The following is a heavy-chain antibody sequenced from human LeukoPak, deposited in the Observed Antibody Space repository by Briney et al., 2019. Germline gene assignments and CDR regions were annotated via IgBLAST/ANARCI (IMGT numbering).Heavy chain of an antibody. CDR1: GFTFSSYS. CDR2: ISSSSSNI. D-gene: IGHD4-17*01. CDR3: ARFGRLRVASYYFDY. Sequence: GGSLRLSCAASGFTFSSYSMNWVRQAPGKGLEWVSSISSSSSNIYYADSVKGRFTISRDNAKNSLYLQMNSLRAEDTAVYYCARFGRLRVASYYFDYWGQGTLVTVSS. V-gene: IGHV3-21*01. J-gene: IGHJ4*02.